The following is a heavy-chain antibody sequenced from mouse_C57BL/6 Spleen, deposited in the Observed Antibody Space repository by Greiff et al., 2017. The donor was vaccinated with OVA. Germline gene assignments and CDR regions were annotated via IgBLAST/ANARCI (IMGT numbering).Heavy chain of an antibody. CDR3: ARDYDYDALYFDV. Sequence: EVKLVESGPGLVKPSQSLSLTCSVTGYSITSGYYWNWIRQFPGNKLEWMGYISYDGSNNYNPSLKNRISITRDTSKNQFFLKLNSVTTEDTATYYCARDYDYDALYFDVWGTGTTVTVSS. V-gene: IGHV3-6*01. J-gene: IGHJ1*03. CDR1: GYSITSGYY. D-gene: IGHD2-4*01. CDR2: ISYDGSN.